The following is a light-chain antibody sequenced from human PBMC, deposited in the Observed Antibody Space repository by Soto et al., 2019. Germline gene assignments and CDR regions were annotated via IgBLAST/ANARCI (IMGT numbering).Light chain of an antibody. CDR2: SSI. CDR1: ASNIGSKS. J-gene: IGLJ1*01. CDR3: AAWDDSLEEYV. V-gene: IGLV1-44*01. Sequence: QSVLTQPPSASGTPGQRVTISCSGSASNIGSKSVSWYQQFPGTAPKLLIYSSIYRPSGVPARMSASKPGTSASLAISGLQSEDEADYFCAAWDDSLEEYVFGTGTKVTVL.